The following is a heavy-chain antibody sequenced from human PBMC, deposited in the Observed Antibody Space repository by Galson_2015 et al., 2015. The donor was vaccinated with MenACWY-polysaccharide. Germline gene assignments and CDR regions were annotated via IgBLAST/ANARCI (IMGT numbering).Heavy chain of an antibody. CDR2: IYYSGST. CDR1: GGSISSY. J-gene: IGHJ3*02. D-gene: IGHD5-18*01. V-gene: IGHV4-59*01. CDR3: ARRSYGLGVFDI. Sequence: SETLSLTCTVSGGSISSYWSWIRQPPGKGLEWIGYIYYSGSTNYNPSLKSRVTISVDSSKNQFSLKLSSVTAADTAVYYCARRSYGLGVFDIWGQGTMVIVSS.